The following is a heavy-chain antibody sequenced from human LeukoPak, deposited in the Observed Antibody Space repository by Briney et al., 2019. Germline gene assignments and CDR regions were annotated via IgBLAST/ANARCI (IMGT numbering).Heavy chain of an antibody. CDR2: IRSKAYGGTT. D-gene: IGHD3-22*01. V-gene: IGHV3-49*04. J-gene: IGHJ5*02. Sequence: PGGSLRFSGTASGFTFGDYAMSWVGQAPGKGLEWVGFIRSKAYGGTTEYAASVKGRFTISRDDSKSIAYLQMNSLKTEDTAVYYCTRVSYDSSGYYYGYWFDPWGQGTLVTVSS. CDR3: TRVSYDSSGYYYGYWFDP. CDR1: GFTFGDYA.